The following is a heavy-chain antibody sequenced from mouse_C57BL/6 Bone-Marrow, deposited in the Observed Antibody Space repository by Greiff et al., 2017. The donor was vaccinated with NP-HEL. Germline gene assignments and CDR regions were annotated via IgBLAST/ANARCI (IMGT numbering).Heavy chain of an antibody. J-gene: IGHJ1*03. V-gene: IGHV1-54*01. CDR3: ARYYYGSSSYWYFDV. Sequence: QVQLKQSGAELVRPGTSVKVSCKASGYAFTNYLIEWVKQRPGQGLEWIGVINPGSGGTNYNEKFKGKATLTADKSSSTAYMQLSSLTSEDSAVYFCARYYYGSSSYWYFDVWGTGTTVTVSS. CDR1: GYAFTNYL. D-gene: IGHD1-1*01. CDR2: INPGSGGT.